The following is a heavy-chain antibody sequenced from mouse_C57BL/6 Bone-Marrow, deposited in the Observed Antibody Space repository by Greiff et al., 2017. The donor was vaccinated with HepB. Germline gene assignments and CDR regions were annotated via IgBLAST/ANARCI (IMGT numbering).Heavy chain of an antibody. CDR2: IWSGGST. CDR3: AKNDGYYFWYFDV. V-gene: IGHV2-4*01. CDR1: GFSLTSYG. D-gene: IGHD2-3*01. Sequence: VQLQQSGPGLVQPSQILSITCTVSGFSLTSYGVHWVRQPPGKGLEWLGVIWSGGSTDYNAAFISRLSISKDNSKSQVFFKMNSLQADDTAIYYCAKNDGYYFWYFDVWGTGTTVTVSS. J-gene: IGHJ1*03.